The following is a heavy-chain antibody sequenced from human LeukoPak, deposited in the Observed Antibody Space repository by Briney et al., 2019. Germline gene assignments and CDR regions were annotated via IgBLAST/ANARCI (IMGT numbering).Heavy chain of an antibody. D-gene: IGHD6-19*01. J-gene: IGHJ6*02. CDR2: VNPNSGGT. V-gene: IGHV1-2*06. CDR3: ARESGGYVYGMDV. CDR1: GYIFIGYS. Sequence: ASVKVSCKASGYIFIGYSIHWVRQAPGQGLEWMGRVNPNSGGTNYAQKFQGRVSMTRDTSISTASMELSSLRSDDTAVYYCARESGGYVYGMDVWGQGTTVTVSS.